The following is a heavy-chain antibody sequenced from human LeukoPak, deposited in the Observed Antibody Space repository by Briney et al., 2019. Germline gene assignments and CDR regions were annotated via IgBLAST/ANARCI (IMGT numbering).Heavy chain of an antibody. V-gene: IGHV1-46*01. J-gene: IGHJ6*03. CDR1: GYTFTSYY. Sequence: ASVKVSCKASGYTFTSYYMHWVRQAPGEGLEWMGIINPTGGSTSYAQKFQGRVTMTRDTSTSTVYMELSSLRSEDTAVYYCARGKVGATLYYYYYYYMDVWGKGTTVTISS. CDR3: ARGKVGATLYYYYYYYMDV. D-gene: IGHD1-26*01. CDR2: INPTGGST.